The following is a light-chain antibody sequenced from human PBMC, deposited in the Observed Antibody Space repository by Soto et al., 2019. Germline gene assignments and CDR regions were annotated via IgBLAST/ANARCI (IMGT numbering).Light chain of an antibody. CDR3: SSYSSTSTHYV. V-gene: IGLV2-14*01. CDR2: EVS. Sequence: QSVLTQPASVSGSPGQSITISCTGTSGDIGFYKYVSWYQQHPGKAPKLLIYEVSIRPSGVSNRFSGSKSGNTASLTISGLQSEDEADYYCSSYSSTSTHYVFGNGTKVTV. CDR1: SGDIGFYKY. J-gene: IGLJ1*01.